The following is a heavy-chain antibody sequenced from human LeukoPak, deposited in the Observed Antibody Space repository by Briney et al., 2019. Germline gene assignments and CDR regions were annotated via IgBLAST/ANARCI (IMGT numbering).Heavy chain of an antibody. J-gene: IGHJ4*02. V-gene: IGHV3-23*01. Sequence: GGSLRLSCAASGFTFSSYAMSWVRQAPGKGLEWVSAISGSGGSTYYADSVKGRFTISRDNSKNTLYLQTNSLRAEDTAVYYCAKDRGIVVVPAAFNWGQGTLVTVSS. CDR2: ISGSGGST. D-gene: IGHD2-2*01. CDR1: GFTFSSYA. CDR3: AKDRGIVVVPAAFN.